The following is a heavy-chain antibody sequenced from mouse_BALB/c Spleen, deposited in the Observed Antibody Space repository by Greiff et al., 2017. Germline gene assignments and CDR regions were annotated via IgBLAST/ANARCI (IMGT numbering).Heavy chain of an antibody. D-gene: IGHD2-2*01. CDR3: ARKEGYYGYDGDAMDY. CDR2: ISSGSSTI. V-gene: IGHV5-17*02. Sequence: EVKLVESGGGLVQPGGSRKLSCAASGFTFSSFGMHWVRQAPEKGLEWVAYISSGSSTIYYADTVKGRFTISRDNPKNTLFLQMTSLRSEDTAMYYCARKEGYYGYDGDAMDYWGQGTSVTVSS. J-gene: IGHJ4*01. CDR1: GFTFSSFG.